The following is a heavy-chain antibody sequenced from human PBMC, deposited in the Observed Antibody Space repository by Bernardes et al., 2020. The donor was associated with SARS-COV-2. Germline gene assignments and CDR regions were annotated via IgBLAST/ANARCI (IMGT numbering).Heavy chain of an antibody. CDR3: ARNNLAGALDGSHDIFFDH. CDR2: ISGSGHDS. J-gene: IGHJ4*02. Sequence: GGSLRLSCAASGFTFSRHAMSWVRQAPGKGLEWVSGISGSGHDSYHRDSVKGRFTVSRDNSNNTLSLQMNNLRVDDTAVYFCARNNLAGALDGSHDIFFDHWGQGVLVTVSS. CDR1: GFTFSRHA. D-gene: IGHD3-9*01. V-gene: IGHV3-23*01.